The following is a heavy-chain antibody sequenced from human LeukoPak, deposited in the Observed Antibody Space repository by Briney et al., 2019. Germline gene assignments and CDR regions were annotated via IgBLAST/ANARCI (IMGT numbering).Heavy chain of an antibody. V-gene: IGHV3-74*01. CDR1: GFTFSSYW. Sequence: GGSLRLSCAASGFTFSSYWMHWVRQAPGKGLVWFSRISSDGNTASYADSVKGRFAISRDNVENTLYLQMSSLRAEDTAMYYCARDDSGYHAYWGQGTPVTVPS. D-gene: IGHD3-22*01. CDR2: ISSDGNTA. J-gene: IGHJ4*02. CDR3: ARDDSGYHAY.